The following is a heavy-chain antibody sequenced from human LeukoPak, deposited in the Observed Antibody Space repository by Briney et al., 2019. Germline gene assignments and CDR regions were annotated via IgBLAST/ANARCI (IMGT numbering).Heavy chain of an antibody. V-gene: IGHV4-39*01. CDR2: IYYSGKT. CDR1: GGSISSSSYY. Sequence: PSETLSLTCTVSGGSISSSSYYWDWIRQPPGKGLEWIGSIYYSGKTYYNPSLKSRVTISVDTSKNQFYLRVTSVTAADTAVYYCARNRGASSWSDYYFDFWGQGALVTVSS. J-gene: IGHJ4*02. D-gene: IGHD6-13*01. CDR3: ARNRGASSWSDYYFDF.